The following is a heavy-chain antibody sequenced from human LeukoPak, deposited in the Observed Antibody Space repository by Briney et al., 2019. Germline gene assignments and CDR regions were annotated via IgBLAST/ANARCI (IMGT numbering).Heavy chain of an antibody. Sequence: SETLSLTCSVSGGSIISSTYYWGWIRQPPGKGLEWIGSIYYSGSTYYNPSLKSRVTISVDTSKNQFSLKLSSVTAADTAVYYCARGQEEWERLQRAVHFDYWGQGTLVTVSS. CDR2: IYYSGST. J-gene: IGHJ4*02. V-gene: IGHV4-39*07. D-gene: IGHD5-24*01. CDR3: ARGQEEWERLQRAVHFDY. CDR1: GGSIISSTYY.